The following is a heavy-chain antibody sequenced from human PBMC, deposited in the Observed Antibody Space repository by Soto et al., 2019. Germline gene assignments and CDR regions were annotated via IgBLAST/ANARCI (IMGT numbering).Heavy chain of an antibody. J-gene: IGHJ4*02. CDR1: GYTFTSYD. V-gene: IGHV1-8*01. D-gene: IGHD1-1*01. CDR3: ARGPTWAGNVDY. Sequence: QVQLVQSGAEVKKPGASVKVSCKASGYTFTSYDINWVRQATGQGLEWMGWINANSGNTGYAEKFQVSVTMTRNTSKSTAYMELSSLRSEDTAVYYCARGPTWAGNVDYWGQGTLVTVSS. CDR2: INANSGNT.